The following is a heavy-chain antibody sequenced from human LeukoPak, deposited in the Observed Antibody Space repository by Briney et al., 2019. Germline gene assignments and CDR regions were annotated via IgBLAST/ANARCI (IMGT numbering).Heavy chain of an antibody. D-gene: IGHD3-22*01. CDR2: IWNDGNNK. Sequence: QTGGSLRLSCTASGFVFRNNAMHWVRQAPGRGLEWVADIWNDGNNKYYADSVRGRFTISRDNSKNTLYLQMNSLRAEDTAVYYCAKDHGHGIVVMLADYWGQGTLVTVSS. J-gene: IGHJ4*02. CDR3: AKDHGHGIVVMLADY. V-gene: IGHV3-30*02. CDR1: GFVFRNNA.